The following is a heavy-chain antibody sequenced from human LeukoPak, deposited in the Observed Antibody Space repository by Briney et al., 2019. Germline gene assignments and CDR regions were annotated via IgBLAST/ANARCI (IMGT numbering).Heavy chain of an antibody. CDR3: AKVPGYSSIFDY. Sequence: GGSLRLSCEASGSTFDNYAMSWVRQAPGKGLEWVSAISSGGDGTYYADSVKGRFTISRDNSKNTLYLQMNSLRAEGTAVYYCAKVPGYSSIFDYWGQGTLVTVSS. CDR2: ISSGGDGT. D-gene: IGHD6-13*01. CDR1: GSTFDNYA. V-gene: IGHV3-23*01. J-gene: IGHJ4*02.